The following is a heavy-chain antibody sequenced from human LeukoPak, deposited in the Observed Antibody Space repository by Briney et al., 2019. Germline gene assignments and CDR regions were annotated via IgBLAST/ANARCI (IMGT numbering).Heavy chain of an antibody. CDR1: GGSVTSGNYY. CDR3: AREPPGY. V-gene: IGHV4-61*02. J-gene: IGHJ4*02. CDR2: IYTNGGA. Sequence: PSETLSLXCTVSGGSVTSGNYYWHWIRQPAGKGLEWIGRIYTNGGASYNPSLKSRVTISIDASKNQFSLKLSSVTAADTAVYYCAREPPGYWGQGILVTVSS.